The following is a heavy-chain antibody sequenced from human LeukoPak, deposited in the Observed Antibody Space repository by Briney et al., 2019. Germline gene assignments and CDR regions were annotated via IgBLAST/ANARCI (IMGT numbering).Heavy chain of an antibody. CDR1: GFTFDDYA. V-gene: IGHV3-43D*03. CDR3: ARGPAASANYMDV. CDR2: ISWDGGST. J-gene: IGHJ6*03. D-gene: IGHD2-2*01. Sequence: GGSLRLSCAASGFTFDDYAMHWVRQAPGKGLEWVTIISWDGGSTYYADSVKGRFTISRDNTKNSLYLQMNSLRAEDTALYYCARGPAASANYMDVWGKGTTVTVSS.